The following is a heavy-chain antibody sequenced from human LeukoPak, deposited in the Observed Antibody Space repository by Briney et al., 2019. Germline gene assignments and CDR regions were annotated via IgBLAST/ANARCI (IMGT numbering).Heavy chain of an antibody. CDR2: INPNSGGT. D-gene: IGHD2-2*01. CDR3: ARGYIVVVPAAP. J-gene: IGHJ5*02. CDR1: GYTFTGYY. V-gene: IGHV1-2*02. Sequence: EASVKVSCKASGYTFTGYYMHWVRQAPGQGLEWMGWINPNSGGTNYAQKFQGRVTMTRDTSISTAYMELSSLRSEDTAVYYCARGYIVVVPAAPWGQGTLVTVSS.